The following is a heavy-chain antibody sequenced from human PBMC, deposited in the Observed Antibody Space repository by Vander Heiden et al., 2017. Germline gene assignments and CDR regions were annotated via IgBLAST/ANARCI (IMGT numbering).Heavy chain of an antibody. V-gene: IGHV3-15*01. CDR2: VKSKIDGGTI. J-gene: IGHJ4*02. Sequence: EVQLVASGGGWVEPGGSLRLSCAASVVTVSAAWMGWVGQAPGKGLGWVGRVKSKIDGGTIDYAAPVKGRFTISRDDSKNTLYLQMNSLKAEDTAMYYCTTDPRDWGQGTLVTVSS. CDR3: TTDPRD. CDR1: VVTVSAAW.